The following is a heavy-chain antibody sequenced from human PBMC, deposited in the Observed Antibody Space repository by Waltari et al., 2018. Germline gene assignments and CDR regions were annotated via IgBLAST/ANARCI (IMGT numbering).Heavy chain of an antibody. V-gene: IGHV1-2*02. CDR1: GYTFTSYY. CDR3: ARDLRAGWFDP. Sequence: QVQLVQSGAEVRKPGASVKVSCKASGYTFTSYYMHWVRQAPGQGLEWMGTINPSGGTNYAQKFQGRVTMTRDTSISTAYMELSRLRSDDTAVYYCARDLRAGWFDPWGQGTLVTVSS. CDR2: INPSGGT. J-gene: IGHJ5*02.